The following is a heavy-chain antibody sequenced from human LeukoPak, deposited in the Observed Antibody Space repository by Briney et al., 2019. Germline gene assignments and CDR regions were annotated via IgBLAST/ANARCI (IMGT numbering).Heavy chain of an antibody. J-gene: IGHJ6*02. Sequence: GEALKISCKGSGYSFTSYWIGWVRQMPGKGLEWMGIIYPGDSDTIYSPSFQVQVTISADQSISTAYLQWSSLKASDTAMYYCARLYDRSDYGMDVWGQGTTVTVSS. D-gene: IGHD3-22*01. CDR3: ARLYDRSDYGMDV. CDR1: GYSFTSYW. V-gene: IGHV5-51*01. CDR2: IYPGDSDT.